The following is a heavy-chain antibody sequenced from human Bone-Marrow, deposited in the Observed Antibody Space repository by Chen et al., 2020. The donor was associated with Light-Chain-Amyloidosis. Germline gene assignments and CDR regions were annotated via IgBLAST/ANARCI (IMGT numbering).Heavy chain of an antibody. CDR2: IYPDDSDA. D-gene: IGHD5-12*01. CDR3: ARRRDGYNFDY. CDR1: GNTFPNYW. Sequence: VQLEQYGSEVNKRGECLTNYCKGSGNTFPNYWIGWVRQIPGKGMEWMGVIYPDDSDARYSPSFEVQVTISADKSITTAYLQWRSLKASDTAMYYCARRRDGYNFDYWGQGTLVTVSS. V-gene: IGHV5-51*01. J-gene: IGHJ4*02.